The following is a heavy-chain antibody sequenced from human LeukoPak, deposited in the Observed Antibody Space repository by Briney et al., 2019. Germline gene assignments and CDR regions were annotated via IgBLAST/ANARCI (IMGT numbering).Heavy chain of an antibody. CDR3: AKDLGDGYDLGAFDI. CDR2: ISSSGSTI. CDR1: GFTFSSYS. J-gene: IGHJ3*02. V-gene: IGHV3-48*01. D-gene: IGHD5-24*01. Sequence: GGSLRLSCAASGFTFSSYSMNWVRQAPGKGLEWVSYISSSGSTIYYADSVKGRFTISRDNSKNTLYLQMNSLRAEDTVVYYCAKDLGDGYDLGAFDIWGQGTMVTVSS.